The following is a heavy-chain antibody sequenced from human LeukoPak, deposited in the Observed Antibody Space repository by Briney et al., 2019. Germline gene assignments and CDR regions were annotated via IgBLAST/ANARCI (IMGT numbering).Heavy chain of an antibody. CDR2: ISAYNGNT. J-gene: IGHJ4*02. CDR3: AKSIGGYYGSGSYSYDY. D-gene: IGHD3-10*01. Sequence: ASVKVSCKASGYTSTSYGISWVRQAPGQGLEWMGWISAYNGNTNYAQKLQGRVTMTTDISTSTAYMELRSLRSDDTAVYYCAKSIGGYYGSGSYSYDYWGQGTLVTVSS. CDR1: GYTSTSYG. V-gene: IGHV1-18*01.